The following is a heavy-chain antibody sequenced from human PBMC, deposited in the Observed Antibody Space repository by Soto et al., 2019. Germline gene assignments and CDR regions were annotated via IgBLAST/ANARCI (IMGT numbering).Heavy chain of an antibody. V-gene: IGHV3-11*01. Sequence: QVQLVESGGGLVKPGGSLRLSCAASGFTFSDYYMSWIRQAPGEGLEWVSYISSSGSTIYYADSVKGRFTISRDNAKSSLYLQMNSLRSEDTALYYCALWWYQRHAFDIWGQGTMVTVS. CDR1: GFTFSDYY. D-gene: IGHD2-21*01. J-gene: IGHJ3*02. CDR3: ALWWYQRHAFDI. CDR2: ISSSGSTI.